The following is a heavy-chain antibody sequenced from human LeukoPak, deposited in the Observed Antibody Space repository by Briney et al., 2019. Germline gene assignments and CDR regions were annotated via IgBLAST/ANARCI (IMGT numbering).Heavy chain of an antibody. V-gene: IGHV4-34*01. CDR2: INHSGST. J-gene: IGHJ3*01. Sequence: SETLSLTCAVYGGSFSGYYWSWIRQPPGKGLEWIGEINHSGSTNYNPSLKSRVTISVDTSKNQFSLKLSSVTAADTAVYYCARRGYSGSSAGWGQGTMVTVSS. CDR1: GGSFSGYY. D-gene: IGHD1-26*01. CDR3: ARRGYSGSSAG.